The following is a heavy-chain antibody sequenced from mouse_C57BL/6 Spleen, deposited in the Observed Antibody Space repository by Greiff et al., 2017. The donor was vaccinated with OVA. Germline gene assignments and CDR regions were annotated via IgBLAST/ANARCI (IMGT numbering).Heavy chain of an antibody. V-gene: IGHV3-6*01. J-gene: IGHJ1*03. CDR2: ISYDGSN. CDR1: GYSITSGYY. Sequence: EVQLQESGPGLVKPSQSLSLTCSVTGYSITSGYYWNWIRQFPGNKLEWMGYISYDGSNNYNPSLKNRISITRDTSKNQFFLKLNSVTTEDTATYYCARNSNYWYVDVWGTGTTVTVSS. CDR3: ARNSNYWYVDV. D-gene: IGHD2-5*01.